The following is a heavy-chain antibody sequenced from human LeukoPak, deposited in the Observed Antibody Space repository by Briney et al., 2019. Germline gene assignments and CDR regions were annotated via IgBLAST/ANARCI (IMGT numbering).Heavy chain of an antibody. Sequence: SETLSLTCTVSGGSISSYYLSWIRQPPGKGLEWIGYIYYSGSTNYNPSLKSRVTISVDTSKNQFSLKLSSVTAADTAVYYCASATVTLFDYCGQGTLVTVSS. J-gene: IGHJ4*02. CDR1: GGSISSYY. CDR2: IYYSGST. CDR3: ASATVTLFDY. V-gene: IGHV4-59*01. D-gene: IGHD4-17*01.